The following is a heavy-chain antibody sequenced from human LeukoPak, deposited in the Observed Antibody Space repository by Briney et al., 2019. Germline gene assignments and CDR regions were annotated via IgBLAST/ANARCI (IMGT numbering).Heavy chain of an antibody. CDR1: GGTFSSYT. CDR3: ARAPTIPYCSSTSCYSRNAFDI. D-gene: IGHD2-2*02. J-gene: IGHJ3*02. Sequence: GSSVKVSCKASGGTFSSYTISWLRQAPGQGLEWMGRIIPILGIANYAQKFQGRVTITADKSTSTAYMELSSLRSEDTAVYYCARAPTIPYCSSTSCYSRNAFDIWGQGTMVTVSS. CDR2: IIPILGIA. V-gene: IGHV1-69*02.